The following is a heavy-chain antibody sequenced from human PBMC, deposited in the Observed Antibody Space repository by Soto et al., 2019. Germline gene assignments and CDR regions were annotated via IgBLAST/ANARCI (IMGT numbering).Heavy chain of an antibody. CDR2: IIPMIGIE. CDR3: AMSLWSASGLFDA. V-gene: IGHV1-69*02. J-gene: IGHJ4*02. CDR1: GGTFSSYT. Sequence: SVKVSCKAFGGTFSSYTISWVRQAPGEGLEWMGRIIPMIGIENYAKKFQGRVTITADKSTSTAYMELSSLRSEDTAVYYCAMSLWSASGLFDARGQGTPVTVSS. D-gene: IGHD3-10*02.